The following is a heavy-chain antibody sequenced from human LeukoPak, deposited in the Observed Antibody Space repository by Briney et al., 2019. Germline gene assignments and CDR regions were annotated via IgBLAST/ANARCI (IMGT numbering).Heavy chain of an antibody. J-gene: IGHJ4*02. CDR3: ARDVIATTIPPIDY. Sequence: GASVKVSCEASGYTFTSYGISWVRQAPGQGLEWMGWISAYNGNTNYAQKLQGRVTMTTDTSTSTAYMELRSLRSDDTAVYYCARDVIATTIPPIDYWGQGTLVTVSS. V-gene: IGHV1-18*01. D-gene: IGHD2/OR15-2a*01. CDR2: ISAYNGNT. CDR1: GYTFTSYG.